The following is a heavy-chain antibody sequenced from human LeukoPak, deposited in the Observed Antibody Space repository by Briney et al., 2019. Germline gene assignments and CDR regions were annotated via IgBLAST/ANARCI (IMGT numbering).Heavy chain of an antibody. J-gene: IGHJ6*02. CDR3: ARLGYSYGYEGDYYYYGMDA. CDR2: IYPGDSDT. V-gene: IGHV5-51*01. D-gene: IGHD5-18*01. Sequence: GESLKISCKGSGYSFTSYWIGWVRQMPGKGLEWMGIIYPGDSDTRYSPSFQGQVTISADKSISTAYLQWSSLKASDTAMYYCARLGYSYGYEGDYYYYGMDAWGQGTTVTVSS. CDR1: GYSFTSYW.